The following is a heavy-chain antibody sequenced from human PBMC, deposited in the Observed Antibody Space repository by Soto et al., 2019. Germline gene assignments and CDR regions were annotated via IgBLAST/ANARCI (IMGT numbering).Heavy chain of an antibody. D-gene: IGHD2-21*02. J-gene: IGHJ4*02. CDR3: VRARSTARRPDY. CDR1: GFTFSLYS. Sequence: GGSLRLSCAASGFTFSLYSMIWVRQAPWKGLEWVASITSSSSYIYYEDSLKGRFTISRDNAKNSLFLQLDSLRAEDTAVYFCVRARSTARRPDYWGQGTLVTVSS. CDR2: ITSSSSYI. V-gene: IGHV3-21*01.